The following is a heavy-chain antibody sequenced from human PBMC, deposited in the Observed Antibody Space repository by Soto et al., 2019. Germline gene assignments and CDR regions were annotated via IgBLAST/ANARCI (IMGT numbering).Heavy chain of an antibody. D-gene: IGHD3-9*01. V-gene: IGHV1-18*04. CDR2: ISAYNGNT. CDR3: ARSVLRYFDWSKRENWFDP. CDR1: GYTFTSYG. Sequence: QVQLVQSGAEVKKPGASVKVSCKASGYTFTSYGISWVRQAPGQGLEWMGWISAYNGNTNYAQKLQGRVTMTTDTSTSKAYMELRRLRSDDTAVYYCARSVLRYFDWSKRENWFDPWGQGTLVTVSS. J-gene: IGHJ5*02.